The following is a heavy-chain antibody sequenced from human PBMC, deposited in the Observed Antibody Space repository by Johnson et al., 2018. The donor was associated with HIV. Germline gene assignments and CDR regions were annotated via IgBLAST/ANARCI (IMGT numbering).Heavy chain of an antibody. CDR2: ISYDGSNK. CDR1: GFTFSSYA. J-gene: IGHJ3*02. V-gene: IGHV3-30*04. CDR3: ARELGSGWGETADAFDI. Sequence: QEKLVESGGGVVQPGRSLRLSCAASGFTFSSYAMHWVRQAPGKGLEWVAVISYDGSNKYYADSVKGRFTISRDNSKNTLYLQMNSLRAEDTAVYYCARELGSGWGETADAFDIWGQGTMVTVSS. D-gene: IGHD6-19*01.